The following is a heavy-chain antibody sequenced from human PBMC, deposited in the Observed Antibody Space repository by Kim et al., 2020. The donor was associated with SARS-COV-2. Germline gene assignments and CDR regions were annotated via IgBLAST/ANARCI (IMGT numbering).Heavy chain of an antibody. D-gene: IGHD6-13*01. CDR3: ARAQRAAVGKDYYYYYG. CDR1: GFSFNSYS. CDR2: ISSSSSYI. Sequence: GGSLRLSCVGSGFSFNSYSMNWVRQAPGKGLEWVSSISSSSSYIYYADSVKGRFTISRDNAKNSLYLQMNSPRAEDTAVYYWARAQRAAVGKDYYYYYG. J-gene: IGHJ6*01. V-gene: IGHV3-21*01.